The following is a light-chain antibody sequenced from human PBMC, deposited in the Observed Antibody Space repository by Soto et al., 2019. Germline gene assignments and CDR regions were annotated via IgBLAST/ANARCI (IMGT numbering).Light chain of an antibody. J-gene: IGKJ2*01. Sequence: DIQMTQSPSTLSASVGDRVTITCRASQSIENWLAWYQQKPGKAPRLLIYDAFTLESGVPSRFSGGGSGTEFTLTISSLQPDDFATYYCRQYKASYTFGQGTRLE. V-gene: IGKV1-5*01. CDR1: QSIENW. CDR2: DAF. CDR3: RQYKASYT.